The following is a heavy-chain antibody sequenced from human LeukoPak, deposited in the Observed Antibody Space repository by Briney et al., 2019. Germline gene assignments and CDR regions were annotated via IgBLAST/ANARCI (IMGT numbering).Heavy chain of an antibody. CDR1: GYTFTSYY. V-gene: IGHV1-46*01. J-gene: IGHJ4*02. CDR3: ARDLLGVGALGY. D-gene: IGHD1-26*01. CDR2: INPSGGST. Sequence: GASVKVSCKASGYTFTSYYVHWVRQAPGQGLEWMGIINPSGGSTSYAQKFQGRVTMTRDTSTSTVYMELSSLRSEDTAVYYCARDLLGVGALGYWGQGTLVTVSS.